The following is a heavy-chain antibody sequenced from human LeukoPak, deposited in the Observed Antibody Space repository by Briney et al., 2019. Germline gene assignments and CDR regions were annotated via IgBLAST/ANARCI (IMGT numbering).Heavy chain of an antibody. Sequence: ASVKVSCKASGYTFTGYYMHWVRQAPGQGLEWMGWINPNSGGTNYAQKFQGRVTMTRDTSISTAYMELSRLRSDDTAVYYCARGGPTTVTTYGIGYWGQGTLVTVSS. V-gene: IGHV1-2*02. D-gene: IGHD4-17*01. CDR1: GYTFTGYY. CDR3: ARGGPTTVTTYGIGY. CDR2: INPNSGGT. J-gene: IGHJ4*02.